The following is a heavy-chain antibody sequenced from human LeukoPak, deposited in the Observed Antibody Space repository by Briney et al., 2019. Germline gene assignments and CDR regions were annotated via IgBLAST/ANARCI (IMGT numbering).Heavy chain of an antibody. CDR3: ARDVVGGGNFDY. Sequence: SETLSLTCTVSGDSISSYYWSWIRQPPGKGLEWIGCSYYSGSTNYNPSLKSRVTISVDTSKNQFSLKLSSVTATDTAVYYCARDVVGGGNFDYWGQGTLVTVSS. J-gene: IGHJ4*02. CDR1: GDSISSYY. D-gene: IGHD1-26*01. CDR2: SYYSGST. V-gene: IGHV4-59*01.